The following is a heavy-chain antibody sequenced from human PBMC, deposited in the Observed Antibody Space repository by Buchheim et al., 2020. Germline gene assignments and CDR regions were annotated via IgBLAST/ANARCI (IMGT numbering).Heavy chain of an antibody. CDR3: SRGRKSGMVATPLSFDY. D-gene: IGHD5-12*01. J-gene: IGHJ4*02. CDR1: GGSISSGGYY. CDR2: IYYSGST. V-gene: IGHV4-31*03. Sequence: QVQLQESGPGLVKPSQTLSLTCTVSGGSISSGGYYWSWIRQHPGKGLEWIGYIYYSGSTYYNPSLKSRVTISVDTSKNQFSLKLSSGTGADTAVYYCSRGRKSGMVATPLSFDYWGQGTL.